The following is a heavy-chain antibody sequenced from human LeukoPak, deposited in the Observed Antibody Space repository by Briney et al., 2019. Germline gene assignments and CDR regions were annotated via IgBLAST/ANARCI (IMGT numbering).Heavy chain of an antibody. CDR3: VKGGWQQPFDY. V-gene: IGHV3-23*01. J-gene: IGHJ4*02. CDR2: ISGSGGST. Sequence: GGSLRLSCAASGFTFSSYAMSWVRQAPGKGLEWVSAISGSGGSTYYADSVKGRFTISRDNPKNTLYLQMSSLTADDTAVYYCVKGGWQQPFDYWGQGTLVTVSS. D-gene: IGHD6-13*01. CDR1: GFTFSSYA.